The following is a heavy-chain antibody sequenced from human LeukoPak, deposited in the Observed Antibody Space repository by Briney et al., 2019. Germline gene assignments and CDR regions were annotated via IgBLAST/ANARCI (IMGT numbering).Heavy chain of an antibody. CDR3: ARERLQSPDFDY. CDR1: GFTVSSNY. CDR2: IYSGGST. D-gene: IGHD6-25*01. Sequence: PGGSLRLSCAASGFTVSSNYMSWVRQAPGKGLEWVSVIYSGGSTYYADSVKGRFTISRDNSKNTLYLQMNSLRAEDTAVYYCARERLQSPDFDYWGQGTLVTVSS. V-gene: IGHV3-66*01. J-gene: IGHJ4*02.